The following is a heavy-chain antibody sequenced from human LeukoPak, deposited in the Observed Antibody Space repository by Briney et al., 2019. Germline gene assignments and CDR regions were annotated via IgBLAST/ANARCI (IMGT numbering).Heavy chain of an antibody. CDR1: GFTFSDHY. V-gene: IGHV3-72*01. Sequence: GGSLRLSCADLGFTFSDHYVDWVRRAPGKGLEWVGRIRNKVNTYTTKYAASVRGRFVVSRDDSKNSLYLQMDSLQTDDTAVYYCARVNVRDGYNYDYWGQGTLDTVSS. CDR2: IRNKVNTYTT. D-gene: IGHD5-24*01. CDR3: ARVNVRDGYNYDY. J-gene: IGHJ4*02.